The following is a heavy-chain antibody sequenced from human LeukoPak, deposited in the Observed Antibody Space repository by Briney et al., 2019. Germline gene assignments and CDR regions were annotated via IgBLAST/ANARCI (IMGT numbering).Heavy chain of an antibody. CDR1: GFTFSSYG. CDR2: ISYDGSSK. CDR3: AKDFFGVVRRYGMDV. Sequence: GGSLRLSCAASGFTFSSYGMHWVRQAPGKGLEWVAVISYDGSSKYYADSVKGRFTISRDNSKNTLYLQMNSLRAEDTAVYYCAKDFFGVVRRYGMDVWGQGTTVTVSS. D-gene: IGHD3-3*01. J-gene: IGHJ6*02. V-gene: IGHV3-30*18.